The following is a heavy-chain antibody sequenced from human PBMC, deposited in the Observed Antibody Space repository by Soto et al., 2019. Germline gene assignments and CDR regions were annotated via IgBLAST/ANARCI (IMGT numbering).Heavy chain of an antibody. CDR3: ARHKEYGSSGPNFDY. J-gene: IGHJ4*02. CDR2: IYPGDSDT. CDR1: GYSFTSYL. V-gene: IGHV5-51*01. D-gene: IGHD3-22*01. Sequence: PGESLKISCKGSGYSFTSYLIGWVRQMPGKGLEWMGIIYPGDSDTRYSPSFQGQVTISADKSISTAYLQWSSLKASDTAMYYCARHKEYGSSGPNFDYWGQGTLVTVSS.